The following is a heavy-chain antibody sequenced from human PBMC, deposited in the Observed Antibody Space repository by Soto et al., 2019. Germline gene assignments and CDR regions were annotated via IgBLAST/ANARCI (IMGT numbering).Heavy chain of an antibody. CDR1: GGTFSSYA. CDR2: IIPIFGTA. CDR3: ARVVGYCSSTSCYNDC. J-gene: IGHJ4*02. V-gene: IGHV1-69*13. Sequence: RASVKVSCKASGGTFSSYAISWVRQAPGQGLEWMGGIIPIFGTANYAQKFQGRVTITADESTSTAYMELSSLRSEDTAVYYCARVVGYCSSTSCYNDCWGQGTLVTVSS. D-gene: IGHD2-2*02.